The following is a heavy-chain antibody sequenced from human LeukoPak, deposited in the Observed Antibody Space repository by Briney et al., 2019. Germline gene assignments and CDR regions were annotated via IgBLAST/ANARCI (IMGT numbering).Heavy chain of an antibody. V-gene: IGHV3-66*03. Sequence: PGGSLRLSCAASGFPFSSYAMSWVRQAPGKGLEWVGLIRDSGEAFYADFARGRFAISRDESENTLYLQMNSLRVEDTAVYFCARDRAANQDWVEFDPWGQGTPVIVSS. J-gene: IGHJ5*02. CDR3: ARDRAANQDWVEFDP. CDR1: GFPFSSYA. D-gene: IGHD3/OR15-3a*01. CDR2: IRDSGEA.